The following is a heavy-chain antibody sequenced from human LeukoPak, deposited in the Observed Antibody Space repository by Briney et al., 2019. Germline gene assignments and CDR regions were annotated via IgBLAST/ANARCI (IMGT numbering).Heavy chain of an antibody. J-gene: IGHJ4*02. CDR1: GFIFSHYG. CDR3: ARDGERWLSKELDY. CDR2: IQNDASTE. V-gene: IGHV3-33*05. Sequence: GRSLRLSCAASGFIFSHYGMHWVRQAPGKGLEWVAVIQNDASTENFADSVKGRFTISRDNSKNTVFLQMNSLRAEDTAVYYCARDGERWLSKELDYWGQGTLVTVSS. D-gene: IGHD5-24*01.